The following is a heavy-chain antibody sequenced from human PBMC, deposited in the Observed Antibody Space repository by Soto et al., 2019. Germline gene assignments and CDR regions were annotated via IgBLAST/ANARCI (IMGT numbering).Heavy chain of an antibody. CDR1: GGSINSNSYF. CDR2: ISHNGGT. J-gene: IGHJ1*01. CDR3: EKLLGGATRQSYIGA. Sequence: AETLARGCLVSGGSINSNSYFWAWIRQPPGVGLAWIASISHNGGTNYNPSLRSRVTISIDTSKNHFSLNLNSVTAADTAVYYCEKLLGGATRQSYIGAWGQGNLVT. V-gene: IGHV4-39*02. D-gene: IGHD1-26*01.